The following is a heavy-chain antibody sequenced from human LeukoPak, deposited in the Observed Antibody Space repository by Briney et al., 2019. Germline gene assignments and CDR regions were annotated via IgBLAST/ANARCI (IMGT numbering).Heavy chain of an antibody. CDR1: GFTFNNAW. Sequence: GGSLRLSCAASGFTFNNAWMNWVRQAPGKGLEWVGRIKSKTGGGATEYAAPVKGRFTISRDDSKNMLYLQMNSLKSEDTAVYCCTPVTPPYQLLRNDASDIWGKGTMVTSSS. V-gene: IGHV3-15*01. J-gene: IGHJ3*02. D-gene: IGHD2-2*01. CDR3: TPVTPPYQLLRNDASDI. CDR2: IKSKTGGGAT.